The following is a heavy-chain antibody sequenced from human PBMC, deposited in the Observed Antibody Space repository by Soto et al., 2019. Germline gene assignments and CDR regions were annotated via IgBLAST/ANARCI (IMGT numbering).Heavy chain of an antibody. CDR1: GFTVSSNY. CDR2: IYSGGST. Sequence: GGSLRLSCAASGFTVSSNYMSWVRQAPGKGLEWVSVIYSGGSTYYADSVKGRFTISRDNSKNTLYLQMNSLIAEDTAVYYCARHRYSYGVYYFDYWGQGTLVTVS. J-gene: IGHJ4*02. CDR3: ARHRYSYGVYYFDY. D-gene: IGHD5-18*01. V-gene: IGHV3-66*04.